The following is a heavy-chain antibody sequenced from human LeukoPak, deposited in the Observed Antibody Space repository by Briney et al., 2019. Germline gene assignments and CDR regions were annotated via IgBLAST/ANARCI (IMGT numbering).Heavy chain of an antibody. V-gene: IGHV3-53*01. CDR3: ARDGRFLEWLLWFDY. D-gene: IGHD3-3*01. CDR1: GFTVSSNF. CDR2: ISNGGNT. Sequence: GGSLRLSCAASGFTVSSNFMNWVRQAPGKGLEWVSVISNGGNTYYADSVKGRFTISRDNSKNTLYLQMNSLRAEDTAVYYCARDGRFLEWLLWFDYWGQGTLVTVSS. J-gene: IGHJ4*02.